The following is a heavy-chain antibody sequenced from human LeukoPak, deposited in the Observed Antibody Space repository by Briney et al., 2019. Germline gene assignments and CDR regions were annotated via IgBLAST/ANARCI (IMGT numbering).Heavy chain of an antibody. Sequence: PGGSLRLSCAASGFTFSSYGMHWVRQAPGKGLEWVAFIRYDGSNKYYADSVKGRFTISRDNSKNTLYLQMNSLRAEDTAVYYCAKEGYYDSSGYPLLDYWGQGTLVTVSS. D-gene: IGHD3-22*01. CDR2: IRYDGSNK. V-gene: IGHV3-30*02. CDR1: GFTFSSYG. CDR3: AKEGYYDSSGYPLLDY. J-gene: IGHJ4*02.